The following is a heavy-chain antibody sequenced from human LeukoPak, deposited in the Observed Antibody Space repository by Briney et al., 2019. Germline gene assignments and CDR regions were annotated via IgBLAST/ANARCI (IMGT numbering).Heavy chain of an antibody. D-gene: IGHD1-26*01. CDR1: GFTFSSYA. CDR3: ARDRVGATDYFDY. Sequence: GGSLRLSCAASGFTFSSYAMSWVRQAPGKGLEWVAVISYDGSNKYYADSVKGRFTISRNNSKNTLYLQMNSLRAEDTAVYYCARDRVGATDYFDYWGQGTLVTVSS. J-gene: IGHJ4*02. CDR2: ISYDGSNK. V-gene: IGHV3-30-3*01.